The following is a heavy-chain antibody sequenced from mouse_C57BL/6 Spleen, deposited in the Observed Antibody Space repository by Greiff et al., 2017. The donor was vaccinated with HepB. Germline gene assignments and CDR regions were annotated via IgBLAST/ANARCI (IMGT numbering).Heavy chain of an antibody. CDR3: ARIITTVAYYFDY. J-gene: IGHJ2*01. Sequence: QVQLKQSGAELAKPGASVKLSCKASGYTFTSYWMHWVKQRPGQGLEWIGYINPSSGYTKYNQKFKDKATLTADKSSSTAYMQLSSLTYEDSAVYYCARIITTVAYYFDYWGQGTTLTVSS. CDR1: GYTFTSYW. CDR2: INPSSGYT. V-gene: IGHV1-7*01. D-gene: IGHD1-1*01.